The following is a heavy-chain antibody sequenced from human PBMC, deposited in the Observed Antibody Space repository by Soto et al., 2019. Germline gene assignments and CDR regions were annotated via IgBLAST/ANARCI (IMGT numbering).Heavy chain of an antibody. D-gene: IGHD1-7*01. Sequence: SETLSLTCTVSGGSISSYYWSWIRQPPGKGLEWIGYIYYSGSTNYNPPLKSRVTISVDTSKNQFSLKLSSVTAADTAVYYCARDRGGHANWNFYAFDIWGQGTMVTVSS. V-gene: IGHV4-59*01. CDR1: GGSISSYY. J-gene: IGHJ3*02. CDR3: ARDRGGHANWNFYAFDI. CDR2: IYYSGST.